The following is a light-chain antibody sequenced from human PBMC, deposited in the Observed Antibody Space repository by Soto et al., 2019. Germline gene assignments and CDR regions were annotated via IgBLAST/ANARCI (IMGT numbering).Light chain of an antibody. Sequence: EIVVTQSPATLSLSPGERATLSCRASQSVSSYLAWYQQKPGQAPRLLIYDASNRATGIPARFSGSGSVTDFTLNISSLEHEDFAVYYCQQRSNWLTFGGGTKVEIK. CDR1: QSVSSY. CDR2: DAS. CDR3: QQRSNWLT. V-gene: IGKV3-11*01. J-gene: IGKJ4*01.